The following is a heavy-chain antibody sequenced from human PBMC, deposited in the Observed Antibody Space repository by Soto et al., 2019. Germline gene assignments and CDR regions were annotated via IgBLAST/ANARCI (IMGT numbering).Heavy chain of an antibody. CDR2: IFYSGST. CDR1: GGCIYSSSYY. V-gene: IGHV4-39*07. Sequence: SETLSLTCTVSGGCIYSSSYYWGWIRQPPGKGLEWIGYIFYSGSTYYNPSLKSRVTISVDTSKNQFSLRLSSVTAADTAVYNCARDESLRFGELRYWGQGTLVTVSS. CDR3: ARDESLRFGELRY. D-gene: IGHD3-10*01. J-gene: IGHJ4*02.